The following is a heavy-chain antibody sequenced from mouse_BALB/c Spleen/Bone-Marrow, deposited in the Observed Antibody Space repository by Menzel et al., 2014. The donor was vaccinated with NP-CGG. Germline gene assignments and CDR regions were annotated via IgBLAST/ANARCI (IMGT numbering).Heavy chain of an antibody. CDR1: GLSLTTYG. J-gene: IGHJ2*01. CDR3: ARNPYGNYAMYY. D-gene: IGHD2-10*02. V-gene: IGHV2-6*02. CDR2: IWSDGNT. Sequence: LDLACPVSGLSLTTYGVHWVRQPPGKGLEWLVVIWSDGNTTYNSALQSRLSISKDNSKSQVVLKMNMLQTEDTAMYYCARNPYGNYAMYYGGQG.